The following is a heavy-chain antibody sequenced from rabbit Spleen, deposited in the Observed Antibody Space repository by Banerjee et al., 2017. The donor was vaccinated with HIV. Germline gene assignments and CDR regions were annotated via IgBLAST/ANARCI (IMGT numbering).Heavy chain of an antibody. CDR1: GFSFSSGYD. CDR2: IYAGSSGAT. V-gene: IGHV1S45*01. D-gene: IGHD8-1*01. J-gene: IGHJ6*01. CDR3: ARDLENYAGTNYLDL. Sequence: QEQLEESGGGLVKPGASLTLTCKASGFSFSSGYDMCWVRQAPGKGLEWIASIYAGSSGATYSATWAKGRFTISKTSSTTVTLQMTSLTVADTATYFCARDLENYAGTNYLDLWGQGTLVTVS.